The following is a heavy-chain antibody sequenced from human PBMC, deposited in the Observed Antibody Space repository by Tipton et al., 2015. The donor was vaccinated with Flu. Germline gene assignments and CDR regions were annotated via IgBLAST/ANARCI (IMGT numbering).Heavy chain of an antibody. CDR2: IFTSGST. V-gene: IGHV4-61*02. J-gene: IGHJ4*02. CDR3: AREGYDFLSGYYTDY. CDR1: GGSISSGSYY. Sequence: LRLSCTVSGGSISSGSYYWAWVRQPAGKGLEWIGRIFTSGSTNYNPSLESRVTISLDTSANQFSLKLSSVTAADTALYYCAREGYDFLSGYYTDYWGQGALVTVSS. D-gene: IGHD3-3*01.